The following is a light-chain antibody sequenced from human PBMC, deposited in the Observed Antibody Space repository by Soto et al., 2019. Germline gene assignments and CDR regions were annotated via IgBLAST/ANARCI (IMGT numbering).Light chain of an antibody. CDR1: QGISTW. CDR2: GAF. Sequence: DIQMTQYPSSVAAAVGDRVTITCRASQGISTWLAWYQHKPGTAPELLIFGAFSLQRGVPSRFAGSGSGTDFTLTIKSLQPEDVATYYCQQVTTFPRTFGQGTKVEIK. J-gene: IGKJ1*01. CDR3: QQVTTFPRT. V-gene: IGKV1-12*01.